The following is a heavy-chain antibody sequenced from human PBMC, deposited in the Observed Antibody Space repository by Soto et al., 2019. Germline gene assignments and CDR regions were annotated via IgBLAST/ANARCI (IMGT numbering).Heavy chain of an antibody. CDR1: GFTFRRYW. CDR3: ARFGEPST. D-gene: IGHD3-10*01. Sequence: AGGSLRLSCAASGFTFRRYWMSWVRQDPGKGLVWVSRVNTDGSITSYADSVKGRFTISRDNAKNTLYLQMNSLRAEDTSVYYCARFGEPSTWGQGTLVTVSS. CDR2: VNTDGSIT. V-gene: IGHV3-74*01. J-gene: IGHJ5*02.